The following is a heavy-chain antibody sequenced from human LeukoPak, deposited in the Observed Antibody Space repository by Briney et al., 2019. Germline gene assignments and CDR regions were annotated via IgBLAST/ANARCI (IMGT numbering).Heavy chain of an antibody. CDR3: ARAIGLLDPFDY. V-gene: IGHV3-23*05. D-gene: IGHD3-22*01. CDR2: LDNTGRT. CDR1: GFTFSSYA. Sequence: GGSLRLSCAASGFTFSSYAMSWVRQAPGKGLEWVSSLDNTGRTYYADSVKGRFTISRDNSKNTLYLQMNSLRAEDTAIYYCARAIGLLDPFDYWGQGTLVTVSS. J-gene: IGHJ4*02.